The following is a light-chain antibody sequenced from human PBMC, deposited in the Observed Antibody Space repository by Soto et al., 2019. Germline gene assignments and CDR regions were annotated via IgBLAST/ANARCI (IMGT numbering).Light chain of an antibody. CDR1: SSDIGGYNY. J-gene: IGLJ1*01. CDR2: DVS. V-gene: IGLV2-14*01. Sequence: QSALTQPASVSGSPGQSITISCTGTSSDIGGYNYVSWYQQHPGKAPKLMIYDVSNRPSGVSNRFSGSKSGNTASLTISGLQAEYEADYYCSSYTSSSTLYVVGTGTKLTVL. CDR3: SSYTSSSTLYV.